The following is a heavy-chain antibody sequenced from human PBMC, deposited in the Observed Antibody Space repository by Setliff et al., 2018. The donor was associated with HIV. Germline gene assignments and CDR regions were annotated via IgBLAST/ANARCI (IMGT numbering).Heavy chain of an antibody. CDR3: ARDKKEVVVSDYYYYYYMDV. J-gene: IGHJ6*03. CDR2: INPSGGST. CDR1: GYTFTGYY. D-gene: IGHD2-15*01. Sequence: ASVKVSCKASGYTFTGYYIHWVRQAPGQGLEWMGIINPSGGSTSYAQKFQGRVTMTRDTSASTVYMELSSLRSEDTAVYYCARDKKEVVVSDYYYYYYMDVWGKGTTVTVSS. V-gene: IGHV1-46*01.